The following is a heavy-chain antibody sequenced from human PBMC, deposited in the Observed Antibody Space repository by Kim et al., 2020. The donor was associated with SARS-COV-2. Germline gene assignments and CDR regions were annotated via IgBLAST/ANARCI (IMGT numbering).Heavy chain of an antibody. CDR3: AREGPAAVDY. CDR2: IT. V-gene: IGHV4-4*07. D-gene: IGHD2-2*01. J-gene: IGHJ4*02. Sequence: ITNYNPSLKRRVTMSVDTSKNQFSLKLSSVTAADTAVYYCAREGPAAVDYWGQGTLVTVSS.